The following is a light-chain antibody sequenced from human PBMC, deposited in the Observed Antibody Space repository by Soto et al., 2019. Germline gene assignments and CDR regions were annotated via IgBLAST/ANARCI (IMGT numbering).Light chain of an antibody. J-gene: IGLJ3*02. CDR2: DVS. Sequence: QSVLTQPRSVSGSPGQSVTISCTGTSSDVGGYNYVSWYQQHPGTAPKLMIYDVSKRPSGVPDRFSGSKSGNMASLTISGLQAEDEAYYYCCSYAGSYTWVFGGGTELTVL. V-gene: IGLV2-11*01. CDR1: SSDVGGYNY. CDR3: CSYAGSYTWV.